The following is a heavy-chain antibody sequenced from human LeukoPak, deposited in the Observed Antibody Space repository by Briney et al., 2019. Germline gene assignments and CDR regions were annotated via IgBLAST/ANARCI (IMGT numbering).Heavy chain of an antibody. CDR2: ISSSSSSI. J-gene: IGHJ4*02. CDR3: ARAGPYYYDSSAFDY. V-gene: IGHV3-48*01. CDR1: GFTFSSYS. D-gene: IGHD3-22*01. Sequence: GGSLRLSCAASGFTFSSYSMNWVRQAPGKGLEWVSYISSSSSSIYYADSVKGRFTISRDNAKNSLYLQMNSLRAEDTAVYYCARAGPYYYDSSAFDYWGQGTLVTVSS.